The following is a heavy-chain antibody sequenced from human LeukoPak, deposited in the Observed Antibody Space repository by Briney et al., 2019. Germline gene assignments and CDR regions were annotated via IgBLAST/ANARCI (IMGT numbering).Heavy chain of an antibody. CDR3: ARQGVDYDILTAFDI. V-gene: IGHV5-51*01. J-gene: IGHJ3*02. D-gene: IGHD3-9*01. Sequence: GESLKISCKGSGYSFTSYWIGWVRQMPGKGLEWVGIIYPGDSDTRYSPSFQGQVTISADKSISTAYLQWSSLKASDTAMYYCARQGVDYDILTAFDIWGQGTMVTVSS. CDR2: IYPGDSDT. CDR1: GYSFTSYW.